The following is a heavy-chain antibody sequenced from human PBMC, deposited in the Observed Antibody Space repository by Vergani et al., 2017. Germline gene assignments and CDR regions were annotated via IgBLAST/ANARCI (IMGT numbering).Heavy chain of an antibody. V-gene: IGHV7-4-1*02. CDR1: GYTFTSYA. CDR3: ARDHDSSGWSNQPPFDY. Sequence: QVQLVQSGSELKKPGASVKVSCKASGYTFTSYAMNWVRQAPGQGLEWMGWINTNPGNQTYAQGFTGRFVFSLDTSVSTAYLQISSLKAEDTAVYYCARDHDSSGWSNQPPFDYWGQGTLVTVSS. J-gene: IGHJ4*02. D-gene: IGHD6-19*01. CDR2: INTNPGNQ.